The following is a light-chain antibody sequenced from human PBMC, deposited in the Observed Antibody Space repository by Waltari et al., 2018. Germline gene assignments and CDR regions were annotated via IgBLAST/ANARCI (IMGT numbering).Light chain of an antibody. CDR2: MAS. V-gene: IGKV1-5*03. CDR3: QQYSSFST. CDR1: QSVGTW. Sequence: DIQMTQSPSTLSASVGDRVTISCRASQSVGTWLAWYQQKPGKAPKLLIYMASSLESVVPSRFSGSGSGTEFTLTISSLQPDDFATDSCQQYSSFSTFGQGTKLDI. J-gene: IGKJ2*01.